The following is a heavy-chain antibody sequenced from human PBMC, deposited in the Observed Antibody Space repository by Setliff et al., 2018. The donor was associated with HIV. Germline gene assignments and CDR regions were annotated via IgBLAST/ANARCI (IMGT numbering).Heavy chain of an antibody. CDR1: SGSISSSSYY. CDR3: ARGGGYYYYGMDV. Sequence: PSETLSLTCTVSSGSISSSSYYWGWIRQPPGKGLEWIGSIYYSGSTYYNPSLKSRVTISVDTSKNQFSLKLSSVTAADTAVYYCARGGGYYYYGMDVWGQGTTVTVSS. V-gene: IGHV4-39*07. CDR2: IYYSGST. J-gene: IGHJ6*02. D-gene: IGHD3-16*01.